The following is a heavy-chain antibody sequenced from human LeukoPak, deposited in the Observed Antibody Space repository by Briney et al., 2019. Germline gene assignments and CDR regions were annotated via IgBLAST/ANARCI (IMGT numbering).Heavy chain of an antibody. V-gene: IGHV4-59*12. Sequence: PSETLSLTCTVSGGSISSYYWSWIRQPPGKGLEWVGYIYYSGSTNYNPSLKSRVTISVDTSKNQFSLSLSSVTAADTAVYYCARSWTLWGYFDYWGRGTLVTVSS. J-gene: IGHJ4*02. CDR1: GGSISSYY. CDR3: ARSWTLWGYFDY. D-gene: IGHD3-10*01. CDR2: IYYSGST.